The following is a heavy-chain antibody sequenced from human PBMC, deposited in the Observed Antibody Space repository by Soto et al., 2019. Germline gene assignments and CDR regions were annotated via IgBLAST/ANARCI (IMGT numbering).Heavy chain of an antibody. CDR2: IWFDGSNK. CDR3: ARDGRYCSSTSCYKGYDAFDI. J-gene: IGHJ3*02. Sequence: QVQLVESGGGVVQPGRSLRLSCAASGFTFSSYGMHWVRQAPGKGLEWVACIWFDGSNKYYADSVKGRFTISRDNSKNTLYLQMNSLRAEDTAVYYCARDGRYCSSTSCYKGYDAFDIWGQGTMLTVSS. D-gene: IGHD2-2*02. V-gene: IGHV3-33*01. CDR1: GFTFSSYG.